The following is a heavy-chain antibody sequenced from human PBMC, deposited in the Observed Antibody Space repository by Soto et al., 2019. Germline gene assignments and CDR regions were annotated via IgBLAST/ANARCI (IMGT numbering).Heavy chain of an antibody. CDR1: GFTVSSNY. CDR3: ASAVFGTGNFDY. CDR2: IYSGGST. D-gene: IGHD3-9*01. Sequence: SLRLSCAASGFTVSSNYMSWVRKAPGKGLEWVSVIYSGGSTYYADSVKGRFTISRDNSKNTLYLQMNSLRAEDTAVYYCASAVFGTGNFDYWGQGTLVTVSS. J-gene: IGHJ4*02. V-gene: IGHV3-53*01.